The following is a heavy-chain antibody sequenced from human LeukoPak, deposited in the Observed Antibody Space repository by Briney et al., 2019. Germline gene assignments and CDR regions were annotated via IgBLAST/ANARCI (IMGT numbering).Heavy chain of an antibody. CDR3: ARDSNLSYDFWSGYRSYYGMDV. CDR1: GYTFTSYG. D-gene: IGHD3-3*01. J-gene: IGHJ6*02. V-gene: IGHV1-18*01. Sequence: ASVKVSCKASGYTFTSYGISWVRQAPGQGLEWMGWISAYNGNTNYAQKLQGRVTMTTDTSTSTAYMELRSLRSNDTAVYYCARDSNLSYDFWSGYRSYYGMDVWGQGTTVTVSS. CDR2: ISAYNGNT.